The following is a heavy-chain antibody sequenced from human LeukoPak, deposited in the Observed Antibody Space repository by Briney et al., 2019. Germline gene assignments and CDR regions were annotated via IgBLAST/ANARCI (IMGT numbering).Heavy chain of an antibody. Sequence: SETLSLTCTVSGASINSITYYWGWIRQPPGKGLEWIGSIYYSGSTYYTTSLKSRVTISIDTSKNQFSLKLTSVTAADTAVYYCARYHSTWGLNYWGQGTLVTVSS. J-gene: IGHJ4*02. D-gene: IGHD2-2*01. CDR2: IYYSGST. V-gene: IGHV4-39*01. CDR1: GASINSITYY. CDR3: ARYHSTWGLNY.